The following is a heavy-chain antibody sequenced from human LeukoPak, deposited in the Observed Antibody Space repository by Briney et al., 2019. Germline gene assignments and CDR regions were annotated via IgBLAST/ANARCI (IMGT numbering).Heavy chain of an antibody. CDR1: GFTFTSYA. Sequence: QPGGSLRLSCAASGFTFTSYAMSCVRQAPGKGLEWVSSISGSGGTTWYADSVKGRFTISRDNSKNTLYLQMNSLRADDTAVYYCATYFYASGTYYRYFDYWGQGTLVTVSS. CDR2: ISGSGGTT. D-gene: IGHD3-10*01. J-gene: IGHJ4*02. CDR3: ATYFYASGTYYRYFDY. V-gene: IGHV3-23*01.